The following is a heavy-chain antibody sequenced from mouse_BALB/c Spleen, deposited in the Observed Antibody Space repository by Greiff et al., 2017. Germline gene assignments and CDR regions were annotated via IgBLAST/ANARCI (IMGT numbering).Heavy chain of an antibody. V-gene: IGHV1-7*01. Sequence: VQLQQSGAELAKPGASVKMSCKASGYTFTSYWMHWVKQRPGQGLEWIGYINPSTGYTEYNQKFKDKATLTADKSSSTAYMQLSSLTSEDSAVYYCARYGNLSDYWGQGTTLTVSS. CDR1: GYTFTSYW. CDR3: ARYGNLSDY. CDR2: INPSTGYT. J-gene: IGHJ2*01. D-gene: IGHD2-1*01.